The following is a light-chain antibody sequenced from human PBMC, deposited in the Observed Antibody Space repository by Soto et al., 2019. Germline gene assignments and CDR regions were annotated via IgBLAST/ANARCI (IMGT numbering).Light chain of an antibody. V-gene: IGKV1-6*01. J-gene: IGKJ1*01. Sequence: ASQMTQSPSSLSASVGDRVTITCRASQDIGNKVGWFQQKPGQAPELLIYDASSLQSGVPSRFSGSGSETEFTLTISSLQPDDFATYYCQHYYTYSWMFGQGTKVDIK. CDR2: DAS. CDR1: QDIGNK. CDR3: QHYYTYSWM.